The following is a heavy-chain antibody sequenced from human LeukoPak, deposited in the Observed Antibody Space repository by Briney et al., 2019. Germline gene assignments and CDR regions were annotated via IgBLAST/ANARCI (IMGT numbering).Heavy chain of an antibody. CDR1: GYTFTSYG. V-gene: IGHV1-18*01. Sequence: GASVKVSCKASGYTFTSYGISWVRQAPGQGLGWMGGIGAYNGNRNYAQKLQGRVTMTTDTSTSTAYMELRSLRSDDTAVYYCARVGDLTALYCMDVWGQGTTVTVSS. CDR2: IGAYNGNR. CDR3: ARVGDLTALYCMDV. J-gene: IGHJ6*02. D-gene: IGHD3-16*01.